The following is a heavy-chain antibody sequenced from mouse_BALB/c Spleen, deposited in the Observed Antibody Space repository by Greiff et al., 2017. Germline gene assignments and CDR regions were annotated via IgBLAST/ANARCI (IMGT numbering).Heavy chain of an antibody. V-gene: IGHV5-17*02. J-gene: IGHJ4*01. CDR3: ARQRDYRYDGPYAMAY. CDR2: ISSGSSTI. D-gene: IGHD2-14*01. Sequence: EVQLVESGGGLVQPGGSRKLSCAVSGFTFSSFGMQWVRRAPEKGLAWVAYISSGSSTIYYADTVKGRFTISRDNPKNTLFLQMTSLRSEDTAMYYCARQRDYRYDGPYAMAYWGQGTSVTVSS. CDR1: GFTFSSFG.